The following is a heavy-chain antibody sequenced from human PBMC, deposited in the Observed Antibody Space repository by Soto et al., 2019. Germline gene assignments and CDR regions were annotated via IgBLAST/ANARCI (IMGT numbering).Heavy chain of an antibody. CDR2: INHSGST. CDR3: ARGAAVQLWFFLAFDI. D-gene: IGHD5-18*01. Sequence: SETLSLTCAVYGGSFSGYYWSWIRQPPGKGLEWIGEINHSGSTNYNPSLKSRVTISVDTSKNQFSLKLSSVTAADTAVYYCARGAAVQLWFFLAFDIWGQGTMVTVSS. J-gene: IGHJ3*02. CDR1: GGSFSGYY. V-gene: IGHV4-34*01.